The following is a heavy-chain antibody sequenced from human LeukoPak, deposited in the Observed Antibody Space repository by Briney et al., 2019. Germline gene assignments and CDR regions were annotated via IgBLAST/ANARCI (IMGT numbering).Heavy chain of an antibody. D-gene: IGHD2-15*01. J-gene: IGHJ4*02. V-gene: IGHV4-59*01. CDR2: VYYSGIT. CDR1: GDSITSFY. CDR3: ASTGSGSTDF. Sequence: SETLSLTCTVSGDSITSFYWSWVRQPPEKGLEWIGSVYYSGITNYNPSLKSRVTTSVDTSKKQFSLDLNSVTAADTAVYYCASTGSGSTDFWGQGTLVTVSS.